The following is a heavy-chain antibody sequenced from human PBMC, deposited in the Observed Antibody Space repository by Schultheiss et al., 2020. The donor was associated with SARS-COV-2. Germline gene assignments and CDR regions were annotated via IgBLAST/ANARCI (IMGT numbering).Heavy chain of an antibody. Sequence: GGSLRLSCKGSGYSFTDSWIGWVRQMPGKGLEWMGIISPGDSDVVNNPSLQGRVTISADKSTRTAYLQWSSLKTSDTAIYYCAKRLLSSVPCYWGQGTLVTVSS. CDR2: ISPGDSDV. CDR3: AKRLLSSVPCY. J-gene: IGHJ4*02. V-gene: IGHV5-51*01. CDR1: GYSFTDSW. D-gene: IGHD2-15*01.